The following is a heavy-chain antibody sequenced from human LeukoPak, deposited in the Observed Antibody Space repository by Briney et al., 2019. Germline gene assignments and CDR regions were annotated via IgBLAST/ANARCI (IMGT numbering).Heavy chain of an antibody. CDR1: GGPFSGYY. CDR3: ARDYRSTIGGEYGMDV. V-gene: IGHV4-34*01. Sequence: SETLSLTCAVYGGPFSGYYWSWIRQPQPPGKGLEWIGEINHSGSTKYNPSLKSRVTISVDTSKNQFSLKLSSVTAADTAVYYCARDYRSTIGGEYGMDVWGQGTTVTVSS. J-gene: IGHJ6*02. D-gene: IGHD3-16*01. CDR2: INHSGST.